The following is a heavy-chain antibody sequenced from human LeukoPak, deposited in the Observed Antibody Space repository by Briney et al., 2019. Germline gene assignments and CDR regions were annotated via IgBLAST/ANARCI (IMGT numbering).Heavy chain of an antibody. CDR2: ISDYNGNT. J-gene: IGHJ4*02. CDR3: ARDLTVFRTATPGY. D-gene: IGHD5-24*01. CDR1: GYTFTSYG. Sequence: ASVKVSCKASGYTFTSYGISWVRQAPGQGLEWMGWISDYNGNTNYAQKLQGRVTMTTDTSTSTAYMELRSLRSDDTAVYYCARDLTVFRTATPGYWGQGTLVTVSS. V-gene: IGHV1-18*01.